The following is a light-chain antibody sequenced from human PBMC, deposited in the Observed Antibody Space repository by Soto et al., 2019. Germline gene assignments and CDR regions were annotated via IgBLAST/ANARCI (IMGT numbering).Light chain of an antibody. CDR3: QSYDSSLSAHYV. Sequence: QSVLTQPPSVSGAPGKRVTISCTGRSSNIGAGYDVHWYQQLPGTAPKLLIYGNNNRPSGVPDRFSGSKSGTSASLAITGLQAEDEADYYCQSYDSSLSAHYVFGTGTKVTVL. CDR1: SSNIGAGYD. V-gene: IGLV1-40*01. CDR2: GNN. J-gene: IGLJ1*01.